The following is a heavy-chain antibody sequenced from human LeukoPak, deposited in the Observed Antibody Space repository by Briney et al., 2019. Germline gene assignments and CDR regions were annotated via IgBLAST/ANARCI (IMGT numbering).Heavy chain of an antibody. D-gene: IGHD6-19*01. Sequence: GGSLRLSCAASGFTFSSYSMNWVRQAPGKGLEWVSSISSSSSYIYYADSVKGRFTISRDNAKNSLYLQMNSLRAEDTAVYYCARAKGSGWRGIDYWGQGTLVTVSS. CDR2: ISSSSSYI. V-gene: IGHV3-21*01. J-gene: IGHJ4*02. CDR1: GFTFSSYS. CDR3: ARAKGSGWRGIDY.